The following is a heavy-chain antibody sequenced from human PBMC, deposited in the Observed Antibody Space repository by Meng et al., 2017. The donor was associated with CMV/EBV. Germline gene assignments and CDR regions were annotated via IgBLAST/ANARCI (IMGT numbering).Heavy chain of an antibody. Sequence: GEFLKISCAASGFTFSSYSMNWVRQAPGKGLEWVSSISSSSSYIYYADSVKGRFTISRDNAKNSLYLQMNSLRAEDTAVYYCVSFHRGEIYYGMDVWGQGTTVTVSS. D-gene: IGHD3-16*01. J-gene: IGHJ6*02. V-gene: IGHV3-21*01. CDR1: GFTFSSYS. CDR3: VSFHRGEIYYGMDV. CDR2: ISSSSSYI.